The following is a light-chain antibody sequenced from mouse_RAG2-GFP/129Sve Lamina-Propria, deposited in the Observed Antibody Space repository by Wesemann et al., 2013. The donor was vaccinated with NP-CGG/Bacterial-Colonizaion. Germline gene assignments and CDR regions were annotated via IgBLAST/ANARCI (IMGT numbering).Light chain of an antibody. J-gene: IGKJ2*01. CDR2: RTS. CDR3: HQWSSYPT. CDR1: SSVSY. Sequence: QIVLTQSPAIMSASLGEEITLTCSASSSVSYMHWYQQKSGTSPKLLIYRTSNLASGVPSRFSGSGSGTFYSLTISSVEAEDAADYYCHQWSSYPTFGGGTKLEIK. V-gene: IGKV4-80*01.